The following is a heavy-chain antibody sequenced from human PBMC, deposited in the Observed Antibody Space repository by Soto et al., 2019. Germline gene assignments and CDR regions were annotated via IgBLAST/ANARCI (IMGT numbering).Heavy chain of an antibody. D-gene: IGHD5-18*01. V-gene: IGHV3-30*18. CDR3: AKDISSDTGDN. J-gene: IGHJ4*02. CDR2: ISYDGSNK. CDR1: GFTFSSYG. Sequence: PGGSLRLSCAASGFTFSSYGMHWVRQAPGKGLEWVAVISYDGSNKYYADSVKGRFTISRDNSKSTLYLQMNSLRAEDTAVYYCAKDISSDTGDNWGQGTLVTVSS.